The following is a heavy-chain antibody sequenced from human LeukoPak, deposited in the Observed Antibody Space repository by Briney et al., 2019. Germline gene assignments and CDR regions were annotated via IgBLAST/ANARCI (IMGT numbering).Heavy chain of an antibody. CDR3: VKDWVVEVTARGPFDY. V-gene: IGHV3-64D*06. CDR1: GFTFSSYA. CDR2: ISSNGGTT. J-gene: IGHJ4*02. D-gene: IGHD2-21*02. Sequence: GGSLRLSCSASGFTFSSYAMHWVRQAPGKGLECVSVISSNGGTTYYADSVKGRFTISRDNSKNTLYLQMSSLRAEDTALYYCVKDWVVEVTARGPFDYWGQGTLVTVSS.